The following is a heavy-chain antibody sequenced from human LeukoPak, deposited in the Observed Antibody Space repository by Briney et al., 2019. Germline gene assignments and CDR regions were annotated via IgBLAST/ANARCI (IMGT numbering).Heavy chain of an antibody. V-gene: IGHV3-20*04. D-gene: IGHD3/OR15-3a*01. CDR2: INWNGGST. Sequence: GGSLRLSCAASGFTFDDYGMSWVRQAPGKGLEWVSGINWNGGSTGYADSVKGRFTISRDDSNNMAYLQMDSLKNEDTAVYYCTREDWDFDSWGQGTPVSVSS. J-gene: IGHJ4*02. CDR1: GFTFDDYG. CDR3: TREDWDFDS.